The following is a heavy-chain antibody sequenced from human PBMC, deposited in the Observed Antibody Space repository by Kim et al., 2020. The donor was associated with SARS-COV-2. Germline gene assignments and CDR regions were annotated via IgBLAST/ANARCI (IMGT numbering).Heavy chain of an antibody. CDR2: INHSGST. D-gene: IGHD3-22*01. V-gene: IGHV4-34*01. CDR3: ARSRSYYYDSSAPPRGYY. CDR1: GGSFSGYY. Sequence: SETLSLTCAVYGGSFSGYYWSWIRQPPGKGLEWIGEINHSGSTNYNPSLKSRVTISVDTSKNQFSLKLSSVTAADTAVYYCARSRSYYYDSSAPPRGYY. J-gene: IGHJ4*01.